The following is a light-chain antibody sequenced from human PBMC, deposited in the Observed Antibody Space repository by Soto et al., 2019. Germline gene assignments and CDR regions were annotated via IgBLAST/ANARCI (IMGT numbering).Light chain of an antibody. CDR1: SSDVGNYNS. CDR2: EVS. CDR3: SSYAGSNNLVV. Sequence: QSALTQPPSASGSPGQSVTVSCTGTSSDVGNYNSVSWYQQHPGKAPKLIIYEVSKRPSGVPDRFSGSKSGNTASLTVSGLQAEDEADYRCSSYAGSNNLVVFGGGTKLTVL. V-gene: IGLV2-8*01. J-gene: IGLJ2*01.